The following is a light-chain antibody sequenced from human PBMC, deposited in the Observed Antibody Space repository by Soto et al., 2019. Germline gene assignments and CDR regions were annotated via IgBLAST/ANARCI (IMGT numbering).Light chain of an antibody. CDR1: RSISNY. J-gene: IGKJ1*01. Sequence: DIQMTQSPSSLSASVGDRVTITCRASRSISNYLNWYQQKSGKVTRLLIYAAASLQPGVPSRCSGTGTGTALTLHITSLQPEDSATYYCHQSYSVPRFGQGTRVDLK. CDR3: HQSYSVPR. CDR2: AAA. V-gene: IGKV1-39*01.